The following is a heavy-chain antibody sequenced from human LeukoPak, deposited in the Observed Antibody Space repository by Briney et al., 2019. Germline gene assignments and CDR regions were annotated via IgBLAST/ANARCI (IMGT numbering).Heavy chain of an antibody. CDR2: ISSRSSYI. CDR1: GFTFSSYS. V-gene: IGHV3-21*01. CDR3: ARDSAYDSSGPFDY. Sequence: GGSLRLSCAASGFTFSSYSMNWVRQAPGKGLEWVSSISSRSSYIYYADSVKGRLTISRDNAKNSVYLQMNSLRAEDTAVFYCARDSAYDSSGPFDYWGQGNLVTVSS. J-gene: IGHJ4*02. D-gene: IGHD3-22*01.